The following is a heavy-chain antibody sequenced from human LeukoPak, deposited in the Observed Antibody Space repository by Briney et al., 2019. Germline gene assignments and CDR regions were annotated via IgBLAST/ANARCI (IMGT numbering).Heavy chain of an antibody. CDR1: GFTFSSYW. V-gene: IGHV3-74*01. CDR2: IISDGSST. D-gene: IGHD4-23*01. J-gene: IGHJ4*02. CDR3: ARDGDSTVDFDY. Sequence: GGSLRLSCAASGFTFSSYWMHWVRQAPGNGLVRVSRIISDGSSTAYADSVKGRFTISRDNAKNTLFLQMNSLRAEDTAVYYCARDGDSTVDFDYWGQGSLVTVSS.